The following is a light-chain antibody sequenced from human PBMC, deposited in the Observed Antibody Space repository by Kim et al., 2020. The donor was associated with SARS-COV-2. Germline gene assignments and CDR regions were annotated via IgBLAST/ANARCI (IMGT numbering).Light chain of an antibody. J-gene: IGLJ2*01. CDR3: QSYDRSLSGVV. CDR2: GNN. CDR1: SSNIGAGYD. Sequence: QSVLTQPPSVSGAPGQGVTISCTGSSSNIGAGYDVHWYQQLPGTAPKLLIYGNNNRPSGVPDRFSGSKSGTSASLAITGLQAEDEADYYCQSYDRSLSGVVFGGGTQLTVL. V-gene: IGLV1-40*01.